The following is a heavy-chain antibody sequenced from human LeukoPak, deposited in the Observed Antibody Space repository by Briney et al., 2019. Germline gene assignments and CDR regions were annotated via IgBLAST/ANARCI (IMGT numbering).Heavy chain of an antibody. V-gene: IGHV1-69*13. Sequence: SVKVSCKASGGTFSSYATSWVRQAPGQGLEWMGGIIPIFGTANYAQKFQGRVTITADESTSTAYMELSSLRSEDTAVYYCARDPYDFWSGHYGMDVWGQGTTVTVSS. CDR2: IIPIFGTA. D-gene: IGHD3-3*01. J-gene: IGHJ6*02. CDR1: GGTFSSYA. CDR3: ARDPYDFWSGHYGMDV.